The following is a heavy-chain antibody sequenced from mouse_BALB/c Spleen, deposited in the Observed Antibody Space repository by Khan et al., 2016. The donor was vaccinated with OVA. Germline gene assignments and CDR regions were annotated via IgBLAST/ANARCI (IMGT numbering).Heavy chain of an antibody. Sequence: EVELVESGPGLVKPSQSLSLTCTVTGYSITSDYAWNWIRQFPGSKLEWMGYISYSGNTKYNPSLKSRISITRDTSKNQFFLQLNSVTIEDTATYYCARVYGGDFDYWGQGTTLTVSS. CDR2: ISYSGNT. J-gene: IGHJ2*01. V-gene: IGHV3-2*02. CDR3: ARVYGGDFDY. D-gene: IGHD1-1*01. CDR1: GYSITSDYA.